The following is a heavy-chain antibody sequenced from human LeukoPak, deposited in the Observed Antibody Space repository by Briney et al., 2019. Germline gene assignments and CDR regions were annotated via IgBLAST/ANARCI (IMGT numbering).Heavy chain of an antibody. CDR2: IYYSGST. V-gene: IGHV4-38-2*02. CDR1: GYSISSGYY. CDR3: ARDPYSGYGRFDY. Sequence: SETLSLTCTVSGYSISSGYYWGWIRQPPGKGLEWIGSIYYSGSTYYNPSLKSRVTMSVDTSKNQFSLKLNSVTAADTAFYYCARDPYSGYGRFDYWGQGMLVIVSS. D-gene: IGHD5-12*01. J-gene: IGHJ4*02.